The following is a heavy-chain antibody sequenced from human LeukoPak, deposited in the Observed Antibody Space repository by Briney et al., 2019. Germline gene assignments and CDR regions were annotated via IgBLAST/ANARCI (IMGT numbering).Heavy chain of an antibody. J-gene: IGHJ4*02. Sequence: GGSLRLSCAASGFTFSSYAMSWVRQAPGKGLEWVSAISGSGGSTYYAESVKGRFTISRDNSKNTLYLQMNSLRAEDTAVYYCAKDYYALLWFGEFNRKYYFDYWGQGTLVTVSS. CDR1: GFTFSSYA. D-gene: IGHD3-10*01. CDR3: AKDYYALLWFGEFNRKYYFDY. V-gene: IGHV3-23*01. CDR2: ISGSGGST.